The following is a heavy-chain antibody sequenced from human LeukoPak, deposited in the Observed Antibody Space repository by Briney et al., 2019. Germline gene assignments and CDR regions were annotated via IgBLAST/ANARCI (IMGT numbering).Heavy chain of an antibody. Sequence: GGSLRLSCAASGFTVSSNYMSWVRQAPGKGLEWVSVIYSGGSTYYADSVKGRFTISRDNSKNTLYLQMNSLGAEDTAVYYCARTRDNYYYMDVWGKGTTVTVSS. CDR3: ARTRDNYYYMDV. V-gene: IGHV3-53*01. CDR2: IYSGGST. D-gene: IGHD2-2*01. J-gene: IGHJ6*03. CDR1: GFTVSSNY.